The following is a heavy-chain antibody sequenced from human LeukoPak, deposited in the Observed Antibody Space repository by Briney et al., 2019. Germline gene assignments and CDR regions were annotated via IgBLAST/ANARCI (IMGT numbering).Heavy chain of an antibody. CDR2: ISAHSRYI. J-gene: IGHJ4*02. CDR1: GFTFSDFG. V-gene: IGHV3-21*01. CDR3: ARRYYDFWSGFYTADYYFDY. Sequence: GGSLRLSCAASGFTFSDFGMNWVRQAPGKGLEWVSSISAHSRYIYYADSVKGRFTISRDNDQSSLYLQMNSLRAEDSAVYFCARRYYDFWSGFYTADYYFDYWGRGTLVTVSS. D-gene: IGHD3-3*01.